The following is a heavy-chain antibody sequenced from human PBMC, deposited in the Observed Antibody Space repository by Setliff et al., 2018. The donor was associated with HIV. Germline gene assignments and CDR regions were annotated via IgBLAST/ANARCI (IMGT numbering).Heavy chain of an antibody. J-gene: IGHJ6*02. D-gene: IGHD3-22*01. CDR2: IYQSGSS. V-gene: IGHV4-39*07. CDR1: GGSISSSSYY. Sequence: SETLSLTCTVSGGSISSSSYYWGWIRQPPGKGLEWIGNIYQSGSSYSNPSLKSRVTISIDTSKNQFSLKVSSVIAADTAVYFCARGFRDNSRYYYYGMDVWGPGTTVTVSS. CDR3: ARGFRDNSRYYYYGMDV.